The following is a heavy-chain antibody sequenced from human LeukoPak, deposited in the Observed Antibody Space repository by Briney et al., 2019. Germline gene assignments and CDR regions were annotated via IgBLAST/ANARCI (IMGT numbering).Heavy chain of an antibody. Sequence: SETLSLTCTVSGGSISSSSYYWGWIRQPPGKGLEWIGSVFYSGYTYYNPSLKSRVTISVDTSKNQFSLKLSSVTAADTAVYYCARDYYGSGSHTLGYWGQGTLVTVSS. CDR3: ARDYYGSGSHTLGY. J-gene: IGHJ4*02. CDR2: VFYSGYT. D-gene: IGHD3-10*01. V-gene: IGHV4-39*07. CDR1: GGSISSSSYY.